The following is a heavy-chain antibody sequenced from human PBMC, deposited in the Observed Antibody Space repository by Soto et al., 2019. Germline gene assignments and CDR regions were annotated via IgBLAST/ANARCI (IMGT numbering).Heavy chain of an antibody. D-gene: IGHD3-22*01. J-gene: IGHJ4*02. V-gene: IGHV4-59*01. CDR3: ARDNGERGYYDSSGYYYSIFDY. Sequence: SATLYVTCTVSGGSISSYYWSWIRQPPGKGLEWIGYIYYSGSTNYNPSLKSRVTISADTSKNQFSLKLSSVTASDTAVYYCARDNGERGYYDSSGYYYSIFDYWGQGNLVTDSS. CDR2: IYYSGST. CDR1: GGSISSYY.